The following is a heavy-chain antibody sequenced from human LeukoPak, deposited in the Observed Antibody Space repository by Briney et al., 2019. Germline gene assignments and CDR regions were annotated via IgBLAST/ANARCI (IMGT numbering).Heavy chain of an antibody. J-gene: IGHJ6*02. V-gene: IGHV1-69*13. Sequence: SVKVSCKASGGTFISYAISWVRQAPGQGLEWMGGIIPIFGTANYAQKFQGRVTITADESTSTAYMELSSLRSEDTAVYYCARLPSYYYYYGMDVWGQGTTVTVSS. CDR1: GGTFISYA. D-gene: IGHD6-6*01. CDR3: ARLPSYYYYYGMDV. CDR2: IIPIFGTA.